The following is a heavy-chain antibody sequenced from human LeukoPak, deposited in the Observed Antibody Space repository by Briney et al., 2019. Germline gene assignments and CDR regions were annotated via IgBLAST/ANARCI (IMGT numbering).Heavy chain of an antibody. V-gene: IGHV1-46*01. D-gene: IGHD3-22*01. Sequence: ASVKISCKASGYTFTNYYMHWVRQAPGQGLEWLGLITPSGGSTWYAQKFQGRVTMTRDMSTSTDYMELSSLRSEDTAVYYCAKEGQDYYDSSGYLVRYFDYWGQGTLVTVSS. CDR1: GYTFTNYY. J-gene: IGHJ4*02. CDR3: AKEGQDYYDSSGYLVRYFDY. CDR2: ITPSGGST.